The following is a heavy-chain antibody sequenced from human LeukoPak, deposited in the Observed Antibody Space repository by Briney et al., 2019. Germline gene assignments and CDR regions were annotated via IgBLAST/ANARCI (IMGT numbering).Heavy chain of an antibody. CDR1: GGSISSYY. J-gene: IGHJ3*02. CDR3: ARSEVTYYYDSSGYSNAFDI. Sequence: PSETLSLTCTVSGGSISSYYWSWIRQPPGKGLEWIGYIYYSGSTNYNPSLKSRVTISVDTSKNQFSLKLSSVTAADTAVYYCARSEVTYYYDSSGYSNAFDIWGQGTMATVSS. CDR2: IYYSGST. D-gene: IGHD3-22*01. V-gene: IGHV4-59*01.